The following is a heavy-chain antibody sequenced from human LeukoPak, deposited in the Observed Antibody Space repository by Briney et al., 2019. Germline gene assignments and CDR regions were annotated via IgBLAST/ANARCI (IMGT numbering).Heavy chain of an antibody. V-gene: IGHV4-34*01. D-gene: IGHD2-2*01. Sequence: PSETLSLTCAVYGGSFSGYYWSWIRQPPGKGLEWIGEINHSGSTNYNPSLKSRVTISVDTSKNQFSLKLSSVTAADTAVYYCARFQVVVVPAAKGGVGWFDPWGQGTLVTVSS. CDR2: INHSGST. CDR1: GGSFSGYY. CDR3: ARFQVVVVPAAKGGVGWFDP. J-gene: IGHJ5*02.